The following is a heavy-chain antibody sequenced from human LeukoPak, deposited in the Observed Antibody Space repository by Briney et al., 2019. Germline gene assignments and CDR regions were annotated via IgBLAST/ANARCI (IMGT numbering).Heavy chain of an antibody. Sequence: ASVSVSCKASGFTFTTYAIHWVRQAPGQGLEWMGWITPGGGTNYPQKFQGRVAFTLDTSITTAYMDLSRLTSDDTAVYYCARDRYGDGFAHLDYCGQGALLSVSS. D-gene: IGHD5-24*01. CDR3: ARDRYGDGFAHLDY. V-gene: IGHV1-2*02. CDR1: GFTFTTYA. J-gene: IGHJ4*02. CDR2: ITPGGGT.